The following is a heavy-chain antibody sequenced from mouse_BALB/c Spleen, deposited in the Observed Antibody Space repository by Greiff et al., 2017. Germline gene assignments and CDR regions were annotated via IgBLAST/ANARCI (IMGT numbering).Heavy chain of an antibody. CDR3: ARGDGPFAY. Sequence: EVQRVESGGGLVKPGGSLKLSCAASGFTFSSYAMSWVRQTPEKRLEWVASISSGGSTYYPDSVKGRFTISRDNARNILYLQMSSLRSEDTAMYYCARGDGPFAYWGQGTLVTVSA. D-gene: IGHD2-3*01. V-gene: IGHV5-6-5*01. CDR1: GFTFSSYA. CDR2: ISSGGST. J-gene: IGHJ3*01.